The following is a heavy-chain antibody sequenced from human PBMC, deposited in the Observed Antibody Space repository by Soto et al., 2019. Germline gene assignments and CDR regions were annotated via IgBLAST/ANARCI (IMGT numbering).Heavy chain of an antibody. CDR3: ARDCSGGSCYPTYYYGMDV. Sequence: QVQLVQSGAEVKKPGSSVKVSCKASGGTFSSYTISWVRQAPGQGLEWMGRIITILGIANYAQKFQGRVTITADKSTSTAYMELSSLRSEDTAVYYCARDCSGGSCYPTYYYGMDVWGQGTTVTVSS. CDR1: GGTFSSYT. CDR2: IITILGIA. V-gene: IGHV1-69*08. D-gene: IGHD2-15*01. J-gene: IGHJ6*02.